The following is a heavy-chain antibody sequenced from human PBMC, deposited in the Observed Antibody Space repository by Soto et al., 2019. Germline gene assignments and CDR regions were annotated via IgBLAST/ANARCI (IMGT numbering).Heavy chain of an antibody. Sequence: ASVKVSCKASGYTFTSYGISWVRQAPGHGLEWMGWISAYNGNTNYAQKLQGRVTMTTDTSTSTAYMELRSLRSDDTAVYYCARKPGGDYGDFYGMVVWGQGTTVTVSS. D-gene: IGHD4-17*01. CDR3: ARKPGGDYGDFYGMVV. V-gene: IGHV1-18*01. CDR2: ISAYNGNT. J-gene: IGHJ6*02. CDR1: GYTFTSYG.